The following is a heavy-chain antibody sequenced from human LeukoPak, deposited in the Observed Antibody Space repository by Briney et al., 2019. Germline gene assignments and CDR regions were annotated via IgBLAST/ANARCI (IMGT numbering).Heavy chain of an antibody. V-gene: IGHV3-21*01. CDR1: GFTFSSYS. CDR2: ISSSSSYI. CDR3: ASDLYSRSFIRFLDY. D-gene: IGHD6-6*01. Sequence: GGSLRLSCAASGFTFSSYSMNWVRQAPGKGLEWVSSISSSSSYIYYADSVKGRFTISRDNAKNSLYLQMNSLRAEDTAVYYCASDLYSRSFIRFLDYWGQGTLVTVSS. J-gene: IGHJ4*02.